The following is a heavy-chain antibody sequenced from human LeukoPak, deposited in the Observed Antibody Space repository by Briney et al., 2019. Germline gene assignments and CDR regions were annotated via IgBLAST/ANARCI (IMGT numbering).Heavy chain of an antibody. CDR1: GGTFSSYA. Sequence: SVKVSCKASGGTFSSYAISWVRQAPGQGLEWMGGIIPIFGTANYAQKFQGRVTITADKSTSTAYMELSSLRSEDTAVYYCASRMDKGREYSYGVDYWGQGTLVTVSS. D-gene: IGHD5-18*01. J-gene: IGHJ4*02. V-gene: IGHV1-69*06. CDR2: IIPIFGTA. CDR3: ASRMDKGREYSYGVDY.